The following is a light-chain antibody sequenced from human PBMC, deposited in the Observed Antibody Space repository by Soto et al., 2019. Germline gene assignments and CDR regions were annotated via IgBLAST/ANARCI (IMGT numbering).Light chain of an antibody. CDR1: QSVTSSY. J-gene: IGKJ3*01. Sequence: IVLTQSPGTLSLSPGERATLSCRASQSVTSSYLAWYQQKPGQAPRLLIYGASSRATGIPDRFSGSGSGTDFTLTISSLQSEDSAVYYCHQYNSWPRGTFGPGTKVEIK. V-gene: IGKV3-20*01. CDR2: GAS. CDR3: HQYNSWPRGT.